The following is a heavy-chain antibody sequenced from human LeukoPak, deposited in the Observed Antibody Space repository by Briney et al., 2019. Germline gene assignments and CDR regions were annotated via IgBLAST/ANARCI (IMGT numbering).Heavy chain of an antibody. V-gene: IGHV3-21*01. Sequence: GGSLRLSCAASGFTFSSYSMNWVRQAPGKGLEWVSSISSSSSYIYYADSVKGRFTISRDKSKNTLYLQMNSLRAEDTAVYYCAKDIAAAGVIDYWGQGTLVTVSS. CDR2: ISSSSSYI. CDR3: AKDIAAAGVIDY. J-gene: IGHJ4*02. CDR1: GFTFSSYS. D-gene: IGHD6-13*01.